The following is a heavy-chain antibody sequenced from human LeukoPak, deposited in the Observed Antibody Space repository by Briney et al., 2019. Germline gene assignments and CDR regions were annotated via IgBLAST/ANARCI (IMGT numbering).Heavy chain of an antibody. Sequence: GGSLRLSCVASGFTFSSRDWMTWVRQAPGKGLEWVANINLDGSEKYYVGSVKGRFTISRENTENSLYLQMDSLRAEDTAVYYCARVGPQVYCTGDCRNDGFDIWGQGTMVTVSS. CDR1: GFTFSSRDW. D-gene: IGHD2-8*02. V-gene: IGHV3-7*01. CDR2: INLDGSEK. J-gene: IGHJ3*02. CDR3: ARVGPQVYCTGDCRNDGFDI.